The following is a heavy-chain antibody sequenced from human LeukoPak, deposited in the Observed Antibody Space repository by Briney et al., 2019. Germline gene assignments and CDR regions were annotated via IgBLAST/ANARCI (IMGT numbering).Heavy chain of an antibody. CDR2: IIPVFGTA. Sequence: SVKVSCKASGGTFSSYAISWVRQAPGQGLEWMGGIIPVFGTANYAQKFQGRVTITADESTSTAYMELSSLRSEDTAVYYCARCPSSSWKENWFDPWGQGTLVTVSS. J-gene: IGHJ5*02. D-gene: IGHD6-13*01. V-gene: IGHV1-69*01. CDR1: GGTFSSYA. CDR3: ARCPSSSWKENWFDP.